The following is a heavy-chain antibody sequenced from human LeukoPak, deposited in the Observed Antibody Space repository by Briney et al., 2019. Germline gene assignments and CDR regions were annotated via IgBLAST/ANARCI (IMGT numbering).Heavy chain of an antibody. D-gene: IGHD2-2*01. Sequence: SETLSLTCTVSGGSISSYYWSWIRQPAGKGLEWIGRIYTSGSTNYNPSLKSRVTMSVDTSKNQFSLKLSSVTAADTAVYYCARDRMGRRYCSSTSCTKGDAFDIWGQGTMVTVSS. V-gene: IGHV4-4*07. CDR3: ARDRMGRRYCSSTSCTKGDAFDI. CDR2: IYTSGST. CDR1: GGSISSYY. J-gene: IGHJ3*02.